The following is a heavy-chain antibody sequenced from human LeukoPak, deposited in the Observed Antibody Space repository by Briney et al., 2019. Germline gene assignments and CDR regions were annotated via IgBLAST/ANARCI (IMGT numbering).Heavy chain of an antibody. V-gene: IGHV3-7*01. Sequence: GGSLRLSCAASGFTFSSYWMSWVRQAQGKGREWVANIKQDGSEKYYVDSVKGRFTISRDNAKNSLYLQMNSLRAEDTAVYYCATAYSGYDYFDYWGQGTLVTVSS. D-gene: IGHD5-12*01. CDR2: IKQDGSEK. CDR3: ATAYSGYDYFDY. CDR1: GFTFSSYW. J-gene: IGHJ4*02.